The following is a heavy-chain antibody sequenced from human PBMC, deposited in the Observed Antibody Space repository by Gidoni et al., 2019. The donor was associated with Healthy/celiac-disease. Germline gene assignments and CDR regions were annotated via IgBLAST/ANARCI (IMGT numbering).Heavy chain of an antibody. J-gene: IGHJ4*02. V-gene: IGHV3-30*04. Sequence: QVQLVESGGGVVQPGRSLSLSCAASGFTFSSYAMHWVRQAPGKGLEWVAVISYDGRNKYYADSVKGRFTISRDNSKNTLYLKMNSLRAEDTAVYYCARAGERWYLEYWGQGTLVTVSS. CDR2: ISYDGRNK. D-gene: IGHD1-1*01. CDR1: GFTFSSYA. CDR3: ARAGERWYLEY.